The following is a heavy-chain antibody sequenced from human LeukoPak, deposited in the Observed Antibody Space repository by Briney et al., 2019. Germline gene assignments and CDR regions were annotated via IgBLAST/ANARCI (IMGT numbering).Heavy chain of an antibody. CDR2: IIPILGIA. J-gene: IGHJ5*02. D-gene: IGHD5-12*01. V-gene: IGHV1-69*04. CDR1: GGTFSSYA. Sequence: SVKVSCKASGGTFSSYAISWVRQAPGQGLEWMGRIIPILGIANYAQKFQGRVTITADKSTSTAYMELSSLRSEDTAVYYCGRDFLSGYEFDPWGQGTLVTVSS. CDR3: GRDFLSGYEFDP.